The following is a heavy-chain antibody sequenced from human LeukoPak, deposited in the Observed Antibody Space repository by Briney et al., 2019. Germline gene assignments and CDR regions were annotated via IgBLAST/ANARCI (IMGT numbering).Heavy chain of an antibody. Sequence: PSETLSLTCAVSGGSISSNSYYWGWIRQPPGKGLEWIGSIYYSGSTYYNPSLKSRVTISVDTSKNQFSLKLSSVTAADTAVYYCASWDLRYSSGWSWGQGTLVTVSS. J-gene: IGHJ5*02. V-gene: IGHV4-39*01. CDR3: ASWDLRYSSGWS. D-gene: IGHD6-19*01. CDR2: IYYSGST. CDR1: GGSISSNSYY.